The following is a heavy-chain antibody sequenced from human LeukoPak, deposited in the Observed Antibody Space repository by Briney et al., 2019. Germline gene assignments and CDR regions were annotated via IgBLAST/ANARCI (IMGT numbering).Heavy chain of an antibody. CDR1: GFTFSNYG. D-gene: IGHD3-22*01. Sequence: GGSLRLSCAASGFTFSNYGMTWVRQAPGKGLEWVSYISSSGSTIYYADSVKGRFTISRDNAKNSLYLQMNSLRAEDTAVYYCARDMAYYDSSDAFDIWGQGTMVTVSS. CDR2: ISSSGSTI. J-gene: IGHJ3*02. CDR3: ARDMAYYDSSDAFDI. V-gene: IGHV3-48*04.